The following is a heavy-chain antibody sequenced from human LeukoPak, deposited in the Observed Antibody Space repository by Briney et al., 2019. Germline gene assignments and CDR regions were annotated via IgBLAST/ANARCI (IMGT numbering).Heavy chain of an antibody. CDR2: ISSSGSTI. V-gene: IGHV3-11*04. CDR1: GFTFSDYY. CDR3: ARVYGSGSYSGSWFDP. J-gene: IGHJ5*02. Sequence: GGSLRLSCAASGFTFSDYYMSWIRQAPGKGLEWVSYISSSGSTIYYADSVKGRFTISRDNAKNSLYLQMNSLRAEDTAVYYCARVYGSGSYSGSWFDPWGQGTLVTVSS. D-gene: IGHD3-10*01.